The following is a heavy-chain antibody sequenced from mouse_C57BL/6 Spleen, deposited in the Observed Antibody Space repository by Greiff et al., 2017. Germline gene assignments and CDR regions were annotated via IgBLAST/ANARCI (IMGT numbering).Heavy chain of an antibody. D-gene: IGHD1-1*01. V-gene: IGHV1-50*01. Sequence: QVQLQQPGAELVKPGASVKLSCKASGYTFTSYWMQWVKQRPGQGLEWIGELDPSDSYTNYNQKFKGKATLTVDTSSSTAYMQLSSLTSEDSAVYYCATSFYYYGSSPYAMDYWGQGTSVTVSS. CDR2: LDPSDSYT. J-gene: IGHJ4*01. CDR1: GYTFTSYW. CDR3: ATSFYYYGSSPYAMDY.